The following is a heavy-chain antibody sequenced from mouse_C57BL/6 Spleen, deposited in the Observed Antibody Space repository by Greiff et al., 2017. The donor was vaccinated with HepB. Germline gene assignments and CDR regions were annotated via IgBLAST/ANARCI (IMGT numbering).Heavy chain of an antibody. Sequence: DVHLVESGGGLVKPGGSLKLSCAASGFTFSSYAMSWVRQTPEKRLEWVATISDGGSYTYYPDNVKGRFTISRDNAKNNLYLQMSHLKYEDTAMYYCARDRGLRWSYYAMDYWGQGTSVTVSS. J-gene: IGHJ4*01. D-gene: IGHD2-1*01. CDR3: ARDRGLRWSYYAMDY. CDR1: GFTFSSYA. CDR2: ISDGGSYT. V-gene: IGHV5-4*01.